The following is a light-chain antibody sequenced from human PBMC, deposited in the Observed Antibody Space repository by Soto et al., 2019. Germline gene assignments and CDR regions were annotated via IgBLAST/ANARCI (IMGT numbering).Light chain of an antibody. CDR3: QQYDGNWWT. J-gene: IGKJ1*01. CDR1: QSITTW. Sequence: DIQMTQSPSTLSASVGDRVIITCRASQSITTWLAWYQQKPGKAPKLLIYKASTLESGVPSRFSGSGSGTEFTLTISSLQPDDVATYYCQQYDGNWWTFGQATKVEIK. V-gene: IGKV1-5*03. CDR2: KAS.